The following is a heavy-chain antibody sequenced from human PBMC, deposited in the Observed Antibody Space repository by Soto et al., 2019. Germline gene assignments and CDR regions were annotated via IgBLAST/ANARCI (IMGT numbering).Heavy chain of an antibody. CDR1: GYTFTSYV. CDR2: ISAYNGNT. V-gene: IGHV1-18*04. D-gene: IGHD3-3*01. Sequence: ASVKVSCKDSGYTFTSYVISWVRQAPGQGLEWMGWISAYNGNTNYAQKLQGRVTMTTDTSTSTAYMELRSLRSDDTAVYYCAREGVDYDFWSGSLPFYYYYGMDVWGQGTTDTVCS. CDR3: AREGVDYDFWSGSLPFYYYYGMDV. J-gene: IGHJ6*02.